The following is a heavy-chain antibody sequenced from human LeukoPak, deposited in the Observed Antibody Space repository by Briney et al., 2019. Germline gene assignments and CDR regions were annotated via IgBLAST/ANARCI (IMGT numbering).Heavy chain of an antibody. CDR1: EFTFSNYA. V-gene: IGHV3-30-3*01. CDR2: ISYDGSNK. CDR3: ARGLVSGSQRGYFDY. J-gene: IGHJ4*02. Sequence: GGSLRLSCAASEFTFSNYAMHWVRQAPGKGLEWVAVISYDGSNKYFADSVKGRFTISRDNSKNTLFLRMNSLRAEDTAVYYCARGLVSGSQRGYFDYWGQGTLVTVSS. D-gene: IGHD1-26*01.